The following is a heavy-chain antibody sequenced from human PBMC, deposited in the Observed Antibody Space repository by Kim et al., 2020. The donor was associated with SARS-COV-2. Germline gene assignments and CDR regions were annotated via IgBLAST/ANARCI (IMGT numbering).Heavy chain of an antibody. V-gene: IGHV3-48*02. CDR3: ARDLGVLDNSSPDAFDI. Sequence: GGSLRLSCAASGFTFSSYSMNWVRQAPGKGLEWVSYISSSSSTIYYADSVKGRFTISRDNAKNSLYLQMNSLRDEDTAVYYCARDLGVLDNSSPDAFDIWGQGTMVTVSS. J-gene: IGHJ3*02. CDR1: GFTFSSYS. CDR2: ISSSSSTI. D-gene: IGHD3-3*01.